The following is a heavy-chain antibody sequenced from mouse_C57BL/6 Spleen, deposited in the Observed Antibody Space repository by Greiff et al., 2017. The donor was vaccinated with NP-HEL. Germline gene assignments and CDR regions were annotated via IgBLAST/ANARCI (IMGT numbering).Heavy chain of an antibody. CDR3: ASPGYDYGGFAY. J-gene: IGHJ3*01. Sequence: VQLQQSGPELVKPGASVKISCKASGYAFSSSWMNWVKQRPGKGLEWIGRIYPGDGDTNYNGKFKGKATLTADKSSSTAYMQLSSLTSEDSAVYFCASPGYDYGGFAYWGQGTLVTVSA. CDR2: IYPGDGDT. CDR1: GYAFSSSW. D-gene: IGHD2-4*01. V-gene: IGHV1-82*01.